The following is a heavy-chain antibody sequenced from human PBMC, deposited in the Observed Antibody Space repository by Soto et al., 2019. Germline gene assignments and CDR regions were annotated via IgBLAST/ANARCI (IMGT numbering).Heavy chain of an antibody. CDR1: GFIFSNIA. CDR2: ISGSGTST. J-gene: IGHJ6*02. V-gene: IGHV3-23*01. Sequence: GGSLRLSCAASGFIFSNIAMSWVRQAPGKGLEWVSAISGSGTSTYYADSVKGRFTISRDNSKNTLYLQMNSLRAEDTAVYYCTKDRAPSDVWGQGXTVTVSS. CDR3: TKDRAPSDV.